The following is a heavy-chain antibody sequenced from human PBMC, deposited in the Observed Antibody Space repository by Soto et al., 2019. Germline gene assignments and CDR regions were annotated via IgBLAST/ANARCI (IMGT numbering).Heavy chain of an antibody. J-gene: IGHJ4*02. V-gene: IGHV4-34*01. CDR1: GGSFSGYY. CDR3: ARGPPGWADY. CDR2: INHSGST. Sequence: QVQLQQWGAGLLKPSETLSLTCAVYGGSFSGYYWSWIRQPPGKGLEWIGEINHSGSTNYNPSLKSRVTISVDTSKNQFSLKLSSVTAADTAVYYCARGPPGWADYWGQGTLVTVSS. D-gene: IGHD1-26*01.